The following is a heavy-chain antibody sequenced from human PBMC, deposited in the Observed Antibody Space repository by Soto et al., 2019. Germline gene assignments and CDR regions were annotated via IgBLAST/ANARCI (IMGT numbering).Heavy chain of an antibody. Sequence: QVHLQESGPGVVKASETLSLTCSLSGGSTSGKYWSWIRQSAGKGLEWIGRIYSSGRTHYNPSLGSRVSMCVAQNSLSLRLTSVTATDTAIYYCARDFDVNTALDYWYFDLWGRGTQVSVSS. J-gene: IGHJ2*01. CDR1: GGSTSGKY. CDR3: ARDFDVNTALDYWYFDL. D-gene: IGHD3-9*01. CDR2: IYSSGRT. V-gene: IGHV4-4*07.